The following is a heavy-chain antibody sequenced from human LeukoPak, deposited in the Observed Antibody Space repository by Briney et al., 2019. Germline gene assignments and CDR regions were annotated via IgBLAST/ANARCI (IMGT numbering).Heavy chain of an antibody. Sequence: ASVKVSCEPSGYTFTGDYMHWVRQSPGQGVGWLGWINPNSGGTDYAQKCQGRVTMTKDTSISTAYMELSRLRSDDTAVYYCARAKAELRYFDWLSSHYYYSMDVWGKGTTVTVSS. J-gene: IGHJ6*03. CDR1: GYTFTGDY. CDR3: ARAKAELRYFDWLSSHYYYSMDV. V-gene: IGHV1-2*02. D-gene: IGHD3-9*01. CDR2: INPNSGGT.